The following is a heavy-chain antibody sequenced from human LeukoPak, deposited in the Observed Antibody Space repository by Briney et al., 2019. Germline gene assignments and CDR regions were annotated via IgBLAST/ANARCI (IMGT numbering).Heavy chain of an antibody. J-gene: IGHJ4*02. CDR1: GYTFTNYW. CDR2: IYPRAPDV. D-gene: IGHD5-12*01. V-gene: IGHV5-51*01. Sequence: GESLKISCTGSGYTFTNYWIGWVRQMPGKGLEWMGIIYPRAPDVRYSPSFQGQVTISVDKSINTAYLQWSSLKASDTAMYFCTRRSYDSWGQGTLVTVSS. CDR3: TRRSYDS.